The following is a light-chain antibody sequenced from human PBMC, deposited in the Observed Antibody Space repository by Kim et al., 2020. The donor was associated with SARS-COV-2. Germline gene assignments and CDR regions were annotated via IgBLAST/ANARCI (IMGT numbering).Light chain of an antibody. V-gene: IGLV3-1*01. Sequence: VATGKTTSITWSGDKWGDKYVCWYQQKPGQSPVLVIYQDSKRPSGIPERFSGSNSGNTATLTIGGTQAMDEADYYCQAWDSSTAGVFGTGTKVTVL. CDR1: KWGDKY. J-gene: IGLJ1*01. CDR2: QDS. CDR3: QAWDSSTAGV.